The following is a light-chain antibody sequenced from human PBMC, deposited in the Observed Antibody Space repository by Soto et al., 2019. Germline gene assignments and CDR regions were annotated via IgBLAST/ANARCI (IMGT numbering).Light chain of an antibody. Sequence: DIVMTQSPDSLAVSLGERATINCKSSQSVLYSSNIKNHFAWYQQKSGQPPKLLIYWASTRESVVPDRFRGRECVTDSTLAITSLLAEYVAVYYCQPYYCTPSTVGKGTKVEIK. V-gene: IGKV4-1*01. CDR2: WAS. CDR3: QPYYCTPST. CDR1: QSVLYSSNIKNH. J-gene: IGKJ1*01.